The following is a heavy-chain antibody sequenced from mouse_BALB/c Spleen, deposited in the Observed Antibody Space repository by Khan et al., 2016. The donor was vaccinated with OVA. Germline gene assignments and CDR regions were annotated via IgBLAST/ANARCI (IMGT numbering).Heavy chain of an antibody. V-gene: IGHV1S41*01. CDR3: ARSNYYGGSLYAMDY. CDR1: DYTFTSYW. J-gene: IGHJ4*01. Sequence: DLVKPGASVKLSCKASDYTFTSYWIYWIKQRPGEGLEWIGRLGPGSGSSYYNEMFKGKATLTVDTSSNTAYIQLSSLSSEDSAVYFCARSNYYGGSLYAMDYWGQGTSVTVSS. D-gene: IGHD1-1*01. CDR2: LGPGSGSS.